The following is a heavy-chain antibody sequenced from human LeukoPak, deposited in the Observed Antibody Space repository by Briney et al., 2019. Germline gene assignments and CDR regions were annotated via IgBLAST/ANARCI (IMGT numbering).Heavy chain of an antibody. J-gene: IGHJ3*02. CDR3: ARGPNWNYGYDAFDI. D-gene: IGHD1-7*01. CDR2: IYHSGST. Sequence: PSETLSLTCAVSGYSISSGYYWGWIRQPPGKGLEWIGSIYHSGSTYYNPSLKRRVTITVDTSKNQFSLKLRSVTAADTAVYYCARGPNWNYGYDAFDIWGQGTMVTVSS. CDR1: GYSISSGYY. V-gene: IGHV4-38-2*01.